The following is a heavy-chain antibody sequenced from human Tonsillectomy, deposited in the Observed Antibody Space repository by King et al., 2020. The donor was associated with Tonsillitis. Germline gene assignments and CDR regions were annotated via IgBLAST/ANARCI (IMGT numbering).Heavy chain of an antibody. CDR2: IYRSGST. D-gene: IGHD1-26*01. CDR1: GYSISSGFY. Sequence: VQLQESGPGLVKPSETLSLTCGVSGYSISSGFYWGWIRQPPGKGLEWIGTIYRSGSTYYNPSLKSRITVSVDTSKNQFSLKLNSVTAADTAVYYCARFGRPGTYSTPYYYYARDVWGPGTTVTVSS. CDR3: ARFGRPGTYSTPYYYYARDV. V-gene: IGHV4-38-2*01. J-gene: IGHJ6*02.